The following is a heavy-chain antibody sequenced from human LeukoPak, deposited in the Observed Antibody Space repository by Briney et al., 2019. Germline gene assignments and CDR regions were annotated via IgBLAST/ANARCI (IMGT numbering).Heavy chain of an antibody. Sequence: GGSLRLSCAVSGFTFSNYAMNWVRQAPGKGLEWVSSISGNGGSTFYADSVKGRFTISRDNAKNSLYLQMNSLRAEDTALYYCAKDTKRWLHSGGLVYWGQGTLVTVSS. V-gene: IGHV3-23*01. CDR1: GFTFSNYA. J-gene: IGHJ4*02. CDR3: AKDTKRWLHSGGLVY. D-gene: IGHD5-24*01. CDR2: ISGNGGST.